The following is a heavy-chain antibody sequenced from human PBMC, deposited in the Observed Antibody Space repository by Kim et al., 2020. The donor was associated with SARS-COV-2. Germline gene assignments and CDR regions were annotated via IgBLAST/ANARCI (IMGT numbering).Heavy chain of an antibody. CDR1: RFSFSDHY. J-gene: IGHJ6*02. CDR3: AKDRQSRYGMDV. CDR2: ISSGGRSV. D-gene: IGHD3-16*02. Sequence: GGSLRLSCAASRFSFSDHYMSWIRQSSGKGLEWISYISSGGRSVYYSDSVKGRFTISRDNTNNSLYLQMNSLRAEDTAVYFCAKDRQSRYGMDVWGQGTTVTVSS. V-gene: IGHV3-11*01.